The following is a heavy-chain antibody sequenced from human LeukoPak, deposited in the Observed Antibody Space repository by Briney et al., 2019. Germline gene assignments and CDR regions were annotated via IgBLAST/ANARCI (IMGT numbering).Heavy chain of an antibody. CDR2: IFYSGGT. V-gene: IGHV4-39*07. J-gene: IGHJ4*02. Sequence: LETLSLTFTVSGGSISNNNYYWGWIRQPPGKGLEWIGSIFYSGGTYYNPSLKSRVTISVDKSKNQFSLKLSSVTAADTAVYYCAGRGDYWGQGTLVTVSS. CDR1: GGSISNNNYY. D-gene: IGHD3-10*01. CDR3: AGRGDY.